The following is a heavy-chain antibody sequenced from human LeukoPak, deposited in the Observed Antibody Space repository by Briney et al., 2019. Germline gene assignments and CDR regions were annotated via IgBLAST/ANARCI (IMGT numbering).Heavy chain of an antibody. CDR1: GFTFSSST. J-gene: IGHJ5*02. CDR3: ARSLEVDP. V-gene: IGHV3-21*01. CDR2: ISSTSTSI. Sequence: PGGSLRLSCAASGFTFSSSTMNWVRQAPENGLEWVSSISSTSTSINYADSVRGRFTISRDNAKISLYLQMSSLRAEDTAVYYCARSLEVDPWGQGTLVTVSS.